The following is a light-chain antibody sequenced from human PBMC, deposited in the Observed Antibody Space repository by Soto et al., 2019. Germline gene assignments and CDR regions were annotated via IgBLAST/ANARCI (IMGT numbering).Light chain of an antibody. Sequence: EIVLTQSPGTLSLSPGEGATLSCRASQSVSSTYLAWYQQKPGQAPRLLIYGSSSRATAIPDRFSDSGSGTDFTLTISRLEPEDFAVYFCQQYGSSPSTFGQGTKVEI. CDR1: QSVSSTY. V-gene: IGKV3-20*01. CDR3: QQYGSSPST. J-gene: IGKJ1*01. CDR2: GSS.